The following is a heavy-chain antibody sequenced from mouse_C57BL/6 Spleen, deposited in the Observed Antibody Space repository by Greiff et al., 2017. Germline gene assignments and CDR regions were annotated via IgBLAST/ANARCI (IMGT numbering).Heavy chain of an antibody. V-gene: IGHV1-54*01. CDR1: GYAFTNYL. J-gene: IGHJ4*01. Sequence: QVQLKESGAELVRPGTSVKVSCKASGYAFTNYLIEWVKQRPGQGLEWIGVINPGSGGTNYNEKFKGKATLTADKSSSTAYMQLSSLTSEDSAVYFCARDSPGDYWGQGTSVTVSS. CDR3: ARDSPGDY. CDR2: INPGSGGT.